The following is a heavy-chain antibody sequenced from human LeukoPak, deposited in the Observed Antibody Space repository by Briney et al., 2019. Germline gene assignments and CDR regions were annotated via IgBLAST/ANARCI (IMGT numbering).Heavy chain of an antibody. V-gene: IGHV4-34*01. Sequence: SETLSLTCAVYGGSFSGYYWSWIRQPPGKGPEWIGEINHSGSTNYNPSLKSRVTISVDTSKNQFSLKLRSVTAADTAVYYCARGSGYSSLYYFDYWGQGTLVTVSS. D-gene: IGHD6-13*01. CDR3: ARGSGYSSLYYFDY. CDR1: GGSFSGYY. J-gene: IGHJ4*02. CDR2: INHSGST.